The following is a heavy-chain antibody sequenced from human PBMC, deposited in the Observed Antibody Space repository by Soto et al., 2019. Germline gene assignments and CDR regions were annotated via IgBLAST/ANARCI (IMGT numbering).Heavy chain of an antibody. CDR1: GGSISSGGYY. Sequence: SETLSLTCTVSGGSISSGGYYWSWIRQHPGKGREWIGYIYYSGSTYYNPSLKSRVTISVDTSKNQFSLKLSSVTAADTAVYYCARDRSYYYDSSGYYFDAFDIWGQGTMVTVSS. J-gene: IGHJ3*02. CDR3: ARDRSYYYDSSGYYFDAFDI. D-gene: IGHD3-22*01. V-gene: IGHV4-31*03. CDR2: IYYSGST.